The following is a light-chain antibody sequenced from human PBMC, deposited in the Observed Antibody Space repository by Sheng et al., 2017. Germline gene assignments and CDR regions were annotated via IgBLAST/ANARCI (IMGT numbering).Light chain of an antibody. V-gene: IGKV3-20*01. CDR2: GAF. J-gene: IGKJ2*03. CDR1: QSVSSSY. Sequence: EIVLTQSPATLSLSPGERATLSCRASQSVSSSYLAWYQQKPGQGPRLLIYGAFSRATGIPDRFSGSVSGTDFTLTISRLEPEDFAVYYCQHYGSSPPYSFGQGTKLEIK. CDR3: QHYGSSPPYS.